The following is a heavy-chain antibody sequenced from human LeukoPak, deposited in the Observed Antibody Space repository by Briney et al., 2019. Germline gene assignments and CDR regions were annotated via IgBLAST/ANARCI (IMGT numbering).Heavy chain of an antibody. CDR1: GGSISSGGYY. CDR3: AREVSLEKFDP. V-gene: IGHV4-31*03. Sequence: SETLSLIRTVSGGSISSGGYYWSWIRQHPGKGLEWIGYIYYSGSTYYNPSLKSRVTISVDTSKNQFSLKLSSVTAADTAVYYCAREVSLEKFDPWGQGTLVTVSS. J-gene: IGHJ5*02. CDR2: IYYSGST.